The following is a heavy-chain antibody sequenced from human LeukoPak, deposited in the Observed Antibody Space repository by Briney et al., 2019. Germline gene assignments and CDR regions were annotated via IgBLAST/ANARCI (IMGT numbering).Heavy chain of an antibody. CDR3: ASPMVRGVIIGGTATY. D-gene: IGHD3-10*01. Sequence: GGSLRLSCAASGFTFSSYGMHWVRQAPGKGLEWVAFIRYDGSNKYYADSVKGRFTISRDNAKNSLYLQMNSLRAEDTAVYYCASPMVRGVIIGGTATYWGQGTLITVSS. CDR2: IRYDGSNK. J-gene: IGHJ4*02. CDR1: GFTFSSYG. V-gene: IGHV3-30*02.